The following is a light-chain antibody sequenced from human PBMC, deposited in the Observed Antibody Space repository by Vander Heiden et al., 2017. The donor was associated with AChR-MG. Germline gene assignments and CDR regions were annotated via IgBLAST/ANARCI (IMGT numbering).Light chain of an antibody. J-gene: IGLJ2*01. Sequence: QSVLTQPPSASGTPGQRVTIPCSGSSSNIGSNYVYWYQQLPGTAPKLLIYSNSQRPSGVPDRFSGSKSGTSASLAISGLRSEDEADYYCAAWDGSLTVIFGGGTKLTVL. CDR1: SSNIGSNY. V-gene: IGLV1-47*02. CDR2: SNS. CDR3: AAWDGSLTVI.